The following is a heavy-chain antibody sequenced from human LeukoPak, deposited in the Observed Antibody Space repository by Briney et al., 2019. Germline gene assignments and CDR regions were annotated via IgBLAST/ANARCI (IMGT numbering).Heavy chain of an antibody. CDR1: GFTFSRYS. V-gene: IGHV3-21*01. CDR3: ANHLACGSTTCPSFDH. CDR2: ISHSGYDI. J-gene: IGHJ4*02. Sequence: GGSLRLSCAASGFTFSRYSMNWARQAPGKGLEWVSSISHSGYDIYYADSVKGRFTISRDNAKNSLSLQMNNLRIDDTAVYYCANHLACGSTTCPSFDHWGQGTLVTVSS. D-gene: IGHD2-2*01.